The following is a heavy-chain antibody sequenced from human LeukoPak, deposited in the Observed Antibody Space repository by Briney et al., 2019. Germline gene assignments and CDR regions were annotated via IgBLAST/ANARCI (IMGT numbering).Heavy chain of an antibody. D-gene: IGHD3-10*01. Sequence: ASVKVSCKASGFTFTSSAMQWVRQARGQRLEWIGWIVVGSGNTNYAQKFQERVTITRDMSTSTAYMELSSLRSEDTAVYYCARVSLWRYDFDYWGQGILVTVSS. CDR3: ARVSLWRYDFDY. V-gene: IGHV1-58*02. J-gene: IGHJ4*02. CDR1: GFTFTSSA. CDR2: IVVGSGNT.